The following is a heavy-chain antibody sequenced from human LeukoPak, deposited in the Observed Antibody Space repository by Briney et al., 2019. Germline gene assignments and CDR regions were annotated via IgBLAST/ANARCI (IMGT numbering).Heavy chain of an antibody. D-gene: IGHD6-25*01. CDR2: IDWDDDK. CDR1: GFSLSTTGMR. CDR3: ARWSGDWFDP. V-gene: IGHV2-70*04. Sequence: SGPALVHPTQPLTLTCTFSGFSLSTTGMRVSWIRQPPGMALEWLARIDWDDDKFYSTSLKTRLTISKDTSKNQVVLTMTNMDPVDTATYYCARWSGDWFDPWGQGTLVTVSS. J-gene: IGHJ5*02.